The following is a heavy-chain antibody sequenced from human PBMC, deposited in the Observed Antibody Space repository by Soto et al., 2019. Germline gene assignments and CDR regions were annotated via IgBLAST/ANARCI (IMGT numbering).Heavy chain of an antibody. Sequence: SVKVSCKASGFTFTSSAVQWVRLARGQRLEWIGWIVVGSGNTNYAQKFQERVTITRDMSTSTAYMELSSLRSEDTAVYYCAAGEYYDFWRTGMGVWGQGTTVTVSS. J-gene: IGHJ6*02. CDR2: IVVGSGNT. CDR1: GFTFTSSA. D-gene: IGHD3-3*01. V-gene: IGHV1-58*01. CDR3: AAGEYYDFWRTGMGV.